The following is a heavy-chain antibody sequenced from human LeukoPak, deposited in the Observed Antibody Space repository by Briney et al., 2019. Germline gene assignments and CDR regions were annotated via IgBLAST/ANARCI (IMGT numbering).Heavy chain of an antibody. CDR1: GFTFSRYE. D-gene: IGHD6-13*01. J-gene: IGHJ4*02. CDR3: ARDALAATGTRGDY. Sequence: GGSLRLSCAASGFTFSRYEMNWVRQAPGKGLEWVSYISSTGSTIYYADSVKGRFTISRDNAKNSLYLQMNSLRAEDTAVCYCARDALAATGTRGDYWGQGTLVTVSS. CDR2: ISSTGSTI. V-gene: IGHV3-48*03.